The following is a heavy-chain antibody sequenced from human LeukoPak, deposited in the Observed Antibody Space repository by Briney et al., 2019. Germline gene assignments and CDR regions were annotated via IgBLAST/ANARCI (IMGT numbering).Heavy chain of an antibody. CDR3: AKENGSGTYDPDAFAI. CDR1: GFTFSSYA. V-gene: IGHV3-23*01. CDR2: ISGSGGST. D-gene: IGHD3-10*01. Sequence: GGSLRLSCAASGFTFSSYAMSWVRQAPGKGLEWVSAISGSGGSTYYADSVKGRFTISRDNSKNTLYLQMNSLRAEDTAVYYCAKENGSGTYDPDAFAICREGTTATVSS. J-gene: IGHJ3*02.